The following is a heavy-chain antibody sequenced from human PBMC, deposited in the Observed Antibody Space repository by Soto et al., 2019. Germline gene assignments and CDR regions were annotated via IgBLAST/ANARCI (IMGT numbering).Heavy chain of an antibody. D-gene: IGHD5-12*01. Sequence: GASVKVSCKASGYTFTSYGISWVRQAPGQGLEWMGWISAYNGNTNYAQKLQGRVTMTTDTSTSTAYMELRSLRSDDTAVYYCARDRYVDIVATMMVEGDWFDPWGQGTLVTVAS. V-gene: IGHV1-18*01. CDR2: ISAYNGNT. CDR3: ARDRYVDIVATMMVEGDWFDP. CDR1: GYTFTSYG. J-gene: IGHJ5*02.